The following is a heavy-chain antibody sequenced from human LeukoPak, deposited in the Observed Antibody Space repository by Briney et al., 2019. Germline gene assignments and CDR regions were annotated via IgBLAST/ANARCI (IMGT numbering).Heavy chain of an antibody. CDR1: GFTFSSYW. CDR3: ARDFFAFGGVIALLDY. J-gene: IGHJ4*02. CDR2: IKLDGSEK. D-gene: IGHD3-16*02. Sequence: GGSLRLSCAASGFTFSSYWMSWVRQAPGKGLEWVANIKLDGSEKYYVDSVKGRFTISRDNAKKSLYLQMNSLRDEDTAVYYCARDFFAFGGVIALLDYCGQGTLVNVSS. V-gene: IGHV3-7*01.